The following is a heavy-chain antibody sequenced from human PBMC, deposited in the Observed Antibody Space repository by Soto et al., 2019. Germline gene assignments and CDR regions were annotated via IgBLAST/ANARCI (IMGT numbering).Heavy chain of an antibody. Sequence: SETLSLTCTVSGGSISSSSYYWGWIRQPPGKGLEWIGSIYYSGSTYYNPSLKSRVTISVDTSKNQFSLKLSSVTAADTAVYYCARHTPGSITIFGVVISPHPVAWFDPCGQGPLVTV. CDR2: IYYSGST. CDR3: ARHTPGSITIFGVVISPHPVAWFDP. V-gene: IGHV4-39*01. CDR1: GGSISSSSYY. J-gene: IGHJ5*02. D-gene: IGHD3-3*01.